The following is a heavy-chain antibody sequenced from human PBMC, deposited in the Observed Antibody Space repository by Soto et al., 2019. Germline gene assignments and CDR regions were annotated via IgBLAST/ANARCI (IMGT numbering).Heavy chain of an antibody. D-gene: IGHD5-12*01. CDR3: AKDQRRWLQFGYFQH. CDR2: ISYDGSNK. J-gene: IGHJ1*01. CDR1: GFTFSSYG. V-gene: IGHV3-30*18. Sequence: QVQLVESGGGVVQPGRSLRLSCAASGFTFSSYGMHWVRQAPGKGLEWVAVISYDGSNKYYADSVKGRFTISRDNSKNTLYLQMNSLRADDTAVYYCAKDQRRWLQFGYFQHWGQGTLVTVSS.